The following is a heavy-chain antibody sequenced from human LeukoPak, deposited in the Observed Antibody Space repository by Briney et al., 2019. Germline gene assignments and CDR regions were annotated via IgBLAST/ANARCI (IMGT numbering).Heavy chain of an antibody. V-gene: IGHV3-48*01. CDR3: ARAWVVGATTLDY. D-gene: IGHD1-26*01. Sequence: GGSLRLSCAASGFTFSSYSMNWVRQAPGKGLEWVSYISSSSTIYYADSVKGRFTISRDNAKNSLYLQMNSLRAEDTAVYYCARAWVVGATTLDYWGQGTLVTVSS. CDR1: GFTFSSYS. J-gene: IGHJ4*02. CDR2: ISSSSTI.